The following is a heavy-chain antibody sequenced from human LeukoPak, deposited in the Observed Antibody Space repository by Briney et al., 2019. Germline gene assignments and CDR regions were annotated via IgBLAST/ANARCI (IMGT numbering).Heavy chain of an antibody. V-gene: IGHV6-1*01. Sequence: SQTLSLTCAISGDSVSSNSAAWNWIRQSPSRGLEWLGRTYYRSKWYNDYAVSVKSRITINPDTSKNQFSLQLNSVTPEDTAVYYCARGVYDSSGYCYLHYYGMDVWGQGTTVTVSS. J-gene: IGHJ6*02. CDR1: GDSVSSNSAA. D-gene: IGHD3-22*01. CDR3: ARGVYDSSGYCYLHYYGMDV. CDR2: TYYRSKWYN.